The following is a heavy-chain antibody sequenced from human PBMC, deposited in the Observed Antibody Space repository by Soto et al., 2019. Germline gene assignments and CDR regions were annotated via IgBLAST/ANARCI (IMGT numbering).Heavy chain of an antibody. J-gene: IGHJ3*02. CDR2: ILVDGRT. CDR3: AKATATGGGAFDI. Sequence: GGSLRLSCAASGFICSSYDMSWVRQAPGKGLEWVSTILVDGRTFYVDSVKGRFTISRDSSQNTVYLQMNSLTAGDTALYYCAKATATGGGAFDICGQGTMVTVS. V-gene: IGHV3-23*01. CDR1: GFICSSYD. D-gene: IGHD2-8*02.